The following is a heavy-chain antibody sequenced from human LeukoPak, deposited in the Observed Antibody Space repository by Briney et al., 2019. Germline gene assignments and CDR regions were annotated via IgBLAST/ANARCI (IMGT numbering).Heavy chain of an antibody. D-gene: IGHD2-15*01. V-gene: IGHV3-48*03. CDR3: TRDVGFRFDP. J-gene: IGHJ5*02. CDR2: ISSTTNIG. CDR1: GFTFSSYE. Sequence: GGSLRLSCAASGFTFSSYEMNWVRPAPGKGLEWGSYISSTTNIGYYADSVKGRFTISRDNAKNSLYLQMHSLRAEYTALYYCTRDVGFRFDPWGQGTLVTVSS.